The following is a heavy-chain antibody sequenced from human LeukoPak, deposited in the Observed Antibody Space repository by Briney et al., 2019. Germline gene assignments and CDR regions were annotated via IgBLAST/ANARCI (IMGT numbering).Heavy chain of an antibody. V-gene: IGHV1-2*02. J-gene: IGHJ4*02. Sequence: ASMKVSCKSSGFTFTDHYIHWVRQGPGQGLEWMGYIGPHSTFTSSPQEFQGRVTMTRDASMSNAYMELTRLTSDDTVVYYGGREVEGPLCKDFDYWGQGTLVTVSS. CDR3: GREVEGPLCKDFDY. D-gene: IGHD2/OR15-2a*01. CDR1: GFTFTDHY. CDR2: IGPHSTFT.